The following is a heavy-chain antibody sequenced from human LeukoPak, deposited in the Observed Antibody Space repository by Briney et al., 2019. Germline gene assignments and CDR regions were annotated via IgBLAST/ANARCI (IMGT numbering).Heavy chain of an antibody. V-gene: IGHV4-34*01. Sequence: SETLSLTCAVYGASFNTYYWTWIRQSPDKGLQWIGEVKHDGDTNVNPSLRSRVVMSVDASKNQFSLKMTSVTAADTAIYFCARGPVALPNDRLSLFFDFWGQGTLVTVSS. D-gene: IGHD2-8*01. CDR3: ARGPVALPNDRLSLFFDF. CDR2: VKHDGDT. CDR1: GASFNTYY. J-gene: IGHJ5*01.